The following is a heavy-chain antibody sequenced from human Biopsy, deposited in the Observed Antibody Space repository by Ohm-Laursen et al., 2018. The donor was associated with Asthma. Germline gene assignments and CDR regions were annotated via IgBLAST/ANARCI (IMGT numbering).Heavy chain of an antibody. CDR3: AKDKRYSGSYFDY. CDR1: GFTFSSYA. CDR2: ISGSSGST. D-gene: IGHD1-26*01. Sequence: GSLRLSCAASGFTFSSYAMSWVRQAPGKGLEWVSAISGSSGSTYYADSVKGRFTISRDNSKNTLYLQMNSLRAEDTAVYYCAKDKRYSGSYFDYWGQGTLVTVSS. V-gene: IGHV3-23*01. J-gene: IGHJ4*02.